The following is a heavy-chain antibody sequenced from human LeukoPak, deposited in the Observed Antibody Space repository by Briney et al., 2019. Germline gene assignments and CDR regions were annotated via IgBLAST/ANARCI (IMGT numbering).Heavy chain of an antibody. CDR3: ARAYPGIAAAGTPRGGFDP. CDR1: GYTFTGYY. CDR2: INPNSGGT. Sequence: ASVKVSCKASGYTFTGYYMHWVRQAPGQGLEWMGRINPNSGGTNYAQKFQGRVTMTRDKSISTAYMELSRLRSDDTAVYYCARAYPGIAAAGTPRGGFDPWGQGTLVTVSS. V-gene: IGHV1-2*06. J-gene: IGHJ5*02. D-gene: IGHD6-13*01.